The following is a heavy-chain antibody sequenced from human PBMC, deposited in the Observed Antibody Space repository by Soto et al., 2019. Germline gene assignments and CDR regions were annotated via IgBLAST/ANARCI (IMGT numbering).Heavy chain of an antibody. V-gene: IGHV4-31*03. J-gene: IGHJ4*02. CDR1: GGSISSGGYY. Sequence: PSETLSLTCTVSGGSISSGGYYWSWIRQHPGKGLEWIGYIYYSGSTYYNPSLKSRVTISVDTSKNQFSLKLSSVTAADTAVYYCAREVSSFGYSYALWGQGTLVTVSS. CDR2: IYYSGST. D-gene: IGHD5-18*01. CDR3: AREVSSFGYSYAL.